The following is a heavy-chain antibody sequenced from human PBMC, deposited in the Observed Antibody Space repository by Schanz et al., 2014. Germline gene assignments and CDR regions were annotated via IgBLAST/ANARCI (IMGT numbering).Heavy chain of an antibody. CDR3: AKYRGYYRVSGSYRELEY. D-gene: IGHD3-10*01. Sequence: EVHLVESGGGLVQPGGSLRLSCAASGFTFSAYYMDWVRQAPGKGLEWVANIKKDGSEKYYVDSVKGRFTISRDNAKRSLFLQMNSLRPEDTAVYYCAKYRGYYRVSGSYRELEYWGQGTLVTVSS. CDR1: GFTFSAYY. CDR2: IKKDGSEK. J-gene: IGHJ4*02. V-gene: IGHV3-7*03.